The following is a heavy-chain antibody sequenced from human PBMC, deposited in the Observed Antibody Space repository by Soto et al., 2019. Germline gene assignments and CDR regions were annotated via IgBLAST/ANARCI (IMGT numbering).Heavy chain of an antibody. D-gene: IGHD4-17*01. V-gene: IGHV3-21*01. Sequence: GGSLRLSCSASGFTFSSYSMNWVRQAPGKGLEWVSSISSDSRRYIYYADSGKGRFTISRDNAKSSLYLQMNSLRAEDTAVYYCARKGYGDYGGMDIWGQGTTVTVSS. CDR1: GFTFSSYS. J-gene: IGHJ6*02. CDR3: ARKGYGDYGGMDI. CDR2: ISSDSRRYI.